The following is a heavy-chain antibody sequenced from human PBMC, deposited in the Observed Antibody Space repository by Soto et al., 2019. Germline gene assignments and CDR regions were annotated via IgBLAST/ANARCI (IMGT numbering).Heavy chain of an antibody. Sequence: VESLKISCKGSGGILIDQWIGCVLHTPDKGLEWIGFVFLGDSDARYSPAFQGQVTMSADRSSTYLQWSSLKASDTGIYYCARRRGRCSDGVCYSWWFDPWGQGTRVTVSS. CDR1: GGILIDQW. CDR3: ARRRGRCSDGVCYSWWFDP. V-gene: IGHV5-51*01. D-gene: IGHD2-8*01. J-gene: IGHJ5*02. CDR2: VFLGDSDA.